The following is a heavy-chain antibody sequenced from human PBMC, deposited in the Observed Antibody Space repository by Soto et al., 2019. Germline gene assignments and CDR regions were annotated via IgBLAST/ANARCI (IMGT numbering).Heavy chain of an antibody. CDR2: ISAYNGNT. V-gene: IGHV1-18*04. Sequence: ASVKVSCKASGYTFTSYGISWVGQAPGQGLEWMGWISAYNGNTNYAQKLQRRVTMTTDTSTSTAYMELRSRRSDDTAVYFCATGDNLGPKTRYAFDPWGQGIMVTVSS. CDR1: GYTFTSYG. J-gene: IGHJ5*02. CDR3: ATGDNLGPKTRYAFDP. D-gene: IGHD5-12*01.